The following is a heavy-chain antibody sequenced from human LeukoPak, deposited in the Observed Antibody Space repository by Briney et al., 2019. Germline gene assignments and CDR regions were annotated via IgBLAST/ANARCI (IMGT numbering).Heavy chain of an antibody. Sequence: PGGSLRLSCAASGFTFSSYEIHWVRQAPGKGLEWLSYISSSGSTIKYADSVKGRFTISRDNAKNSLYLQMNSLRAEDTAVYYCARGQGSYYVDYWGQGTLVTVSS. CDR2: ISSSGSTI. V-gene: IGHV3-48*03. D-gene: IGHD1-26*01. CDR3: ARGQGSYYVDY. J-gene: IGHJ4*02. CDR1: GFTFSSYE.